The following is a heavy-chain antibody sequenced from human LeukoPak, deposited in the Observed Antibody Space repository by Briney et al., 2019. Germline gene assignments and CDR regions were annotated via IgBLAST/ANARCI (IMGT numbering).Heavy chain of an antibody. CDR3: AKDFRGSYEPDDAFDI. CDR1: GFTFDDYA. D-gene: IGHD1-26*01. CDR2: ISWNSGSI. Sequence: GGSLRLSCAASGFTFDDYAMHWVRQAPGKGLEWVSGISWNSGSIGYADSVKGRFTISRDNAKNSLYLQMNSLRAEDTALYYCAKDFRGSYEPDDAFDIWGQGTMVTVSS. V-gene: IGHV3-9*01. J-gene: IGHJ3*02.